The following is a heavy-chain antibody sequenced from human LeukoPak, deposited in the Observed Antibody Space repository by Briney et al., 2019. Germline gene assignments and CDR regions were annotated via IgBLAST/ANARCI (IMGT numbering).Heavy chain of an antibody. CDR1: GFTFNIYA. CDR3: ARTYSSSSYNWFDP. D-gene: IGHD6-6*01. Sequence: GGSLRLSCTASGFTFNIYAMSWVRQAPGEGLEWVSTISCTGVGTYYADSVKGRFTISRDNSKSTLYLQMNSLGADDTAIYHCARTYSSSSYNWFDPWGQGTLVTVSS. CDR2: ISCTGVGT. V-gene: IGHV3-23*01. J-gene: IGHJ5*02.